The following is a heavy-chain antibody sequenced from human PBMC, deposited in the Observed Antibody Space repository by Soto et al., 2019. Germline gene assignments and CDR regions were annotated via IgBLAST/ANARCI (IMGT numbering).Heavy chain of an antibody. J-gene: IGHJ4*02. V-gene: IGHV3-48*03. CDR1: GFTFSSSD. CDR3: ASVLPYSNFVFAY. Sequence: PGGSLRLSCAVSGFTFSSSDMNWVRQAPGKGLEWVSYITSSGSTISYADSVKGRFTISRDNAKNSLYLQMNSLRAEDTAVYYCASVLPYSNFVFAYWGQGTLVTVSS. CDR2: ITSSGSTI. D-gene: IGHD4-4*01.